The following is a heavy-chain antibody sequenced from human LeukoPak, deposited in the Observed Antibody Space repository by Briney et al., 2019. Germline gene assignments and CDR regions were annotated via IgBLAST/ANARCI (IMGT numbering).Heavy chain of an antibody. CDR2: INPSGGST. J-gene: IGHJ6*02. CDR3: ARDRSDSSSWVYGMDV. CDR1: GYTFTSYY. V-gene: IGHV1-46*01. Sequence: ASVTVSFKASGYTFTSYYMHWVRQAPGQGLEGMGIINPSGGSTSYAQKFQGRVTMTRDTSTSTVYMELSSLRSEDTAVYYCARDRSDSSSWVYGMDVWGQGTTVTVSS. D-gene: IGHD6-13*01.